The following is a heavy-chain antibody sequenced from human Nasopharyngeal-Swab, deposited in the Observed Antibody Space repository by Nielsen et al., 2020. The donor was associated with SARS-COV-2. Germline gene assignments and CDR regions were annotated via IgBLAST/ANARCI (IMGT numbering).Heavy chain of an antibody. D-gene: IGHD2-8*01. CDR1: GFTFDDHA. V-gene: IGHV3-9*01. CDR3: VRDKNGHTWFEP. J-gene: IGHJ5*02. CDR2: ISWDSSNI. Sequence: SLKISCAAPGFTFDDHAMYWVRQGLGKGLEWVSGISWDSSNIDYADSVKGRFTISRDNAKKSLFLQMNSLRSEDTALYYCVRDKNGHTWFEPWGQGTLVTVSS.